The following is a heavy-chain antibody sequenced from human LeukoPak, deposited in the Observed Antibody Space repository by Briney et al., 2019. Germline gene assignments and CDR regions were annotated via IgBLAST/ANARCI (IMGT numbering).Heavy chain of an antibody. J-gene: IGHJ4*02. CDR3: AKSVSSGSPFDY. D-gene: IGHD6-19*01. V-gene: IGHV3-9*01. Sequence: SGGSLRLSCAASGFTFSDYYMSWIRQAPGKGLEWVSGISWNSGSIGYADSVKGRFTISRDNAKNSLYLQMNSLRAEGTALYYCAKSVSSGSPFDYWGQGTLVTVSS. CDR1: GFTFSDYY. CDR2: ISWNSGSI.